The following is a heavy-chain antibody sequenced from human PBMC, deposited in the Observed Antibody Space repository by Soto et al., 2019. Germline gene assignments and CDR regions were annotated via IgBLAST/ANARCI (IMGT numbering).Heavy chain of an antibody. CDR1: GGSISSGGYS. V-gene: IGHV4-30-2*01. D-gene: IGHD1-26*01. J-gene: IGHJ5*02. Sequence: SETLSLTCAVSGGSISSGGYSWSWIRQPPGKGLEWIGYIYHSGSTYYNPSLKSRVTISVDRSKNQFSLKLSSVTAADTAVYYCARQGLRGSWFDPWGQGTLVTVSS. CDR2: IYHSGST. CDR3: ARQGLRGSWFDP.